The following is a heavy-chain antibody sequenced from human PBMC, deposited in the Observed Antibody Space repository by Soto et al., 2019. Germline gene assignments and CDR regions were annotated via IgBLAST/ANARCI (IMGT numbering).Heavy chain of an antibody. V-gene: IGHV3-30-3*01. J-gene: IGHJ3*02. CDR1: GFPFSSYA. D-gene: IGHD1-26*01. Sequence: GGSLRLSCAASGFPFSSYAMHWVRQAPGKGLEWVAVISYDGSNKYYADSVKGRFTISRDNSKNTLYLQMNSLRAEDTAVYYCARDEEIVGATHAFDIWGQGTMVTVSS. CDR2: ISYDGSNK. CDR3: ARDEEIVGATHAFDI.